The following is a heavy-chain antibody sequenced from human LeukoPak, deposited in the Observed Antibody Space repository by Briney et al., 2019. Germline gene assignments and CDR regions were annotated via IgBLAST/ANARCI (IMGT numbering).Heavy chain of an antibody. J-gene: IGHJ4*02. CDR2: ISYDGSNK. CDR3: AKSTAPAGYYLDY. D-gene: IGHD2-2*01. Sequence: GRSLRLSCAASGFTFSSYAMHWVRQAPGKGLEWVAVISYDGSNKYYADSVKGRFTISRDNSKNTLYLQMNSLRGEDTAVYYCAKSTAPAGYYLDYWGQGILVTVSS. V-gene: IGHV3-30-3*02. CDR1: GFTFSSYA.